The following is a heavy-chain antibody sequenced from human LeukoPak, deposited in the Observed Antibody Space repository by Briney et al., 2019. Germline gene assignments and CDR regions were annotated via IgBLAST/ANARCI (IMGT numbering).Heavy chain of an antibody. Sequence: GGSLRLSCAASGFTFSRYAMHWVRQGPGKGLEWVAAISYDGSNKKYADSVKGRFTISRDNSKNTLYLQMNSLRAEDTAVYYCARELRFLEWLSGTINWFDPWGQGTLVTVSS. V-gene: IGHV3-30*04. D-gene: IGHD3-3*01. CDR3: ARELRFLEWLSGTINWFDP. CDR1: GFTFSRYA. CDR2: ISYDGSNK. J-gene: IGHJ5*02.